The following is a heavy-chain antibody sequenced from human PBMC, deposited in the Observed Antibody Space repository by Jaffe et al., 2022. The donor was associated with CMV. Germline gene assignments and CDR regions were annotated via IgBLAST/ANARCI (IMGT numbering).Heavy chain of an antibody. D-gene: IGHD3-22*01. CDR2: IKQDGSEK. CDR1: GFTFSSYW. CDR3: ARVVVAPEYYYDSSGYFDY. V-gene: IGHV3-7*03. J-gene: IGHJ4*02. Sequence: EVQLVESGGGLVQPGGSLRLSCAASGFTFSSYWMSWVRQAPGKGLEWVANIKQDGSEKYYVDSVKGRFTISRDNAKNSLYLQMNSLRAEDTAVYYCARVVVAPEYYYDSSGYFDYWGQGTLVTVSS.